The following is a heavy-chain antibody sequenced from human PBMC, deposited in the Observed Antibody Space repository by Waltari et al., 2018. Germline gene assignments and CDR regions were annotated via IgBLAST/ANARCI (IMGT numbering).Heavy chain of an antibody. Sequence: QVQLVESGGTVVRPCRSLPLSCAASGLPFSSPAFPWVRQAPGKGLQWLAVISYDGNTKYYDNPVKDRFTISRDNAQNKVNLQLDSVRPDDTGIYYCVSVHLRYRVGPGDFWGPGTLVTVSS. J-gene: IGHJ4*02. V-gene: IGHV3-30*16. D-gene: IGHD2-2*02. CDR1: GLPFSSPA. CDR2: ISYDGNTK. CDR3: VSVHLRYRVGPGDF.